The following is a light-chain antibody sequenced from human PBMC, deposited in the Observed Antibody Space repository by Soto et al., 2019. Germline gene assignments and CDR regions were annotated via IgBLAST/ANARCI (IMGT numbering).Light chain of an antibody. CDR3: QQYGDMWT. CDR1: QSVRSSY. Sequence: EIVLTQSPGTLSLSPGERATLNCRASQSVRSSYLALYQQQPGQAPRLLIHGASRRATGIPDRFSGSGSGTDFTLTINRLEPEDFAVYFCQQYGDMWTFGQGTKV. CDR2: GAS. J-gene: IGKJ1*01. V-gene: IGKV3-20*01.